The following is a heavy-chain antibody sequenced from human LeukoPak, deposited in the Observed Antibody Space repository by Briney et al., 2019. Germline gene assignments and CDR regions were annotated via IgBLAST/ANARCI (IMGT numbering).Heavy chain of an antibody. Sequence: PSETLSLTCTVSGGSISSSSYYWGWIRQPPGKGLEWIGSIYYSGSTYYNPSLKSRVTISVDTSKNQFSLKLSSVTAADTAVYYCARVGTVSSAFDIWGQGTMVTVSS. CDR2: IYYSGST. J-gene: IGHJ3*02. CDR3: ARVGTVSSAFDI. D-gene: IGHD1-26*01. CDR1: GGSISSSSYY. V-gene: IGHV4-39*07.